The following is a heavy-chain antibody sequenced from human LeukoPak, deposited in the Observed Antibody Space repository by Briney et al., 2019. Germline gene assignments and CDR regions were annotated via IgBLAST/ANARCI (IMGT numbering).Heavy chain of an antibody. CDR1: GDSVSSNSAA. J-gene: IGHJ6*03. D-gene: IGHD5-24*01. V-gene: IGHV6-1*01. Sequence: SQTLSLTCAISGDSVSSNSAAWNWIRQSPSRGLEWLGRTYYRSKWYNDYAVSVKSRITINPDTSKNQFSLQLNSVTPEDTAVYYCARDQGDGYNYIGYYYYMDVWGKGTTVTVSS. CDR3: ARDQGDGYNYIGYYYYMDV. CDR2: TYYRSKWYN.